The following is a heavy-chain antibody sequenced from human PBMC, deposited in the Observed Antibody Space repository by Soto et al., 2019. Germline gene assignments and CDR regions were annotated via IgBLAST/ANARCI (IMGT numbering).Heavy chain of an antibody. CDR1: GGSISRSGYF. J-gene: IGHJ4*02. CDR2: IYDSGST. CDR3: ARSSRSYFDY. Sequence: QVQLQESGPGLVKPSQNLSLTCTVSGGSISRSGYFWSWLRQHPGKVLEWIGYIYDSGSTYYNPSLKSRVSLSMDTSKNQFSLNLTSVTAADTAMYYCARSSRSYFDYWGQGTLVTVSS. V-gene: IGHV4-31*03.